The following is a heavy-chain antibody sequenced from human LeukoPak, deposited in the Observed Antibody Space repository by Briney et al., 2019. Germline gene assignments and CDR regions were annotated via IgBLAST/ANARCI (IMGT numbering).Heavy chain of an antibody. J-gene: IGHJ4*02. D-gene: IGHD6-13*01. CDR1: GFTFSSYA. V-gene: IGHV3-30-3*01. CDR3: ARQSSSWYYFDY. CDR2: ISYDGSNK. Sequence: HPGGSLRLSCAASGFTFSSYAMHWVRQAPGKGLEWVAVISYDGSNKYYADSVKGRFTISRDNSKNTLYLQMNSLRAEDTAVYYCARQSSSWYYFDYWGQGTLVTVSS.